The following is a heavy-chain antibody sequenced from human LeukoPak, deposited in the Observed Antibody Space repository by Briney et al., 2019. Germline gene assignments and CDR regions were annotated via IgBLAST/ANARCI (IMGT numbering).Heavy chain of an antibody. J-gene: IGHJ4*02. CDR2: IIPIFGTA. D-gene: IGHD3-3*01. CDR3: ARGSRFLEWLLYI. CDR1: GGTFSSYA. V-gene: IGHV1-69*01. Sequence: GASVKVSCKASGGTFSSYAISWVRQAPGQGLEWMGGIIPIFGTANYAQKFQGRVTITADESTSTAYKELSSLRSEDTAVYYCARGSRFLEWLLYIWGQGTLVTVSS.